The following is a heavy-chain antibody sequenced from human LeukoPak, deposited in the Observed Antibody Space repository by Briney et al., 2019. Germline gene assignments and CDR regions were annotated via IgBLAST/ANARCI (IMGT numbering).Heavy chain of an antibody. Sequence: ASETLSLTCTVSGDSIITYYWSWIRQPPGMGLEWIGYMYYSGSTNYNPSLKSRVTISVDKSRNQFSLTLSSVTAADTAVYYCARHSRGYDSEFGYWGQGTLVTVSS. CDR2: MYYSGST. J-gene: IGHJ4*02. CDR3: ARHSRGYDSEFGY. CDR1: GDSIITYY. D-gene: IGHD5-12*01. V-gene: IGHV4-59*08.